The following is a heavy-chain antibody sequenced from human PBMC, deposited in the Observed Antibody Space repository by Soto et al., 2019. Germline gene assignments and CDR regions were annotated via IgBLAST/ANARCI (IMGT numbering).Heavy chain of an antibody. D-gene: IGHD2-15*01. CDR2: ISYDGSNK. CDR1: GFTFSSYA. J-gene: IGHJ6*02. CDR3: ARGMKLKRAALYYYYGMDV. Sequence: QVQLVGSGGGVVQPGRSLRLSCAASGFTFSSYAMHWVRQAPGKGLEWVAVISYDGSNKYYADSVKGRFTISRDNSKNTLYLQMNSLRAEDTAVYYCARGMKLKRAALYYYYGMDVWGQGTTVTVSS. V-gene: IGHV3-30-3*01.